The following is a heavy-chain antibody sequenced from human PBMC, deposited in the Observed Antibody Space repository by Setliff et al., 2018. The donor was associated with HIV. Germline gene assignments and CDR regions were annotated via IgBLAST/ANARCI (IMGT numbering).Heavy chain of an antibody. CDR1: GFTLSHHE. Sequence: GGSLRLSCVASGFTLSHHEMSWVRQAPGKGLEWVASISGSGDFTYYADSVKGRFSISGDTSKNTLYLQMNSLRAEDTAVYYCAKDLVYYDTSGDLDYWGQGTLVTVSS. V-gene: IGHV3-23*01. CDR2: ISGSGDFT. J-gene: IGHJ4*02. D-gene: IGHD3-22*01. CDR3: AKDLVYYDTSGDLDY.